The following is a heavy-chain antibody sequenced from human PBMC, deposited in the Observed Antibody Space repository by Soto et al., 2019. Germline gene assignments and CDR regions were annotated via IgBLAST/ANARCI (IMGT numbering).Heavy chain of an antibody. V-gene: IGHV1-69*06. D-gene: IGHD2-8*01. CDR2: IIPIFGTA. CDR1: GGTFSSYA. J-gene: IGHJ4*02. Sequence: QVQLVQSGAEVKKPGSSVKVSCEASGGTFSSYAISWVRQAPGQGLEWMGGIIPIFGTANYAQKFQGRVTITADKSTSTAYMELSSLRSEDTAVYYCARVYVRRDGRAPFDYWGQGTLVTVSS. CDR3: ARVYVRRDGRAPFDY.